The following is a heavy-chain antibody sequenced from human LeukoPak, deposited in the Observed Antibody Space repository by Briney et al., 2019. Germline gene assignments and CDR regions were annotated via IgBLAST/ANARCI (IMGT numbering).Heavy chain of an antibody. CDR3: ARGYDSSGYYYPPNY. Sequence: SETLSLTCAVYGGSFSGYYWSWIRQPPGKGLEWIGEINHSGSTNCNPSLKSRVTISVDTSKNQFSLKLSSVTAADTAVYYCARGYDSSGYYYPPNYWGQGTLVTVYS. CDR1: GGSFSGYY. J-gene: IGHJ4*02. V-gene: IGHV4-34*01. CDR2: INHSGST. D-gene: IGHD3-22*01.